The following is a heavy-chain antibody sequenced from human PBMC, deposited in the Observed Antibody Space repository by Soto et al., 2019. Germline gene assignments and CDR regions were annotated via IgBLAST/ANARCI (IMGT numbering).Heavy chain of an antibody. J-gene: IGHJ4*02. Sequence: PGGSLRLSCEDSGFTFSSYSMNWVRQAPGKGLEWVSSISGSGGYIYYADSVKGRFTISRDNAKNSLYLQMTSLRDEDTALYYCARDRQSTPWYAADYWGQGSLVTVSS. D-gene: IGHD6-13*01. CDR1: GFTFSSYS. V-gene: IGHV3-21*01. CDR3: ARDRQSTPWYAADY. CDR2: ISGSGGYI.